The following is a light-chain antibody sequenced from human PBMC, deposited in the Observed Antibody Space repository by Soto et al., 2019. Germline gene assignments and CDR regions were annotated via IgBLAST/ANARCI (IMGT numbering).Light chain of an antibody. CDR1: QGISSY. CDR3: QQLNSYPLT. Sequence: IQLTQSPSSLSASVGDRVTITCRASQGISSYLAWYQQKPGKAPKLLIFAESTLQSGVPSRFSGSGSGTDFTLTISSLQPEDVATYYCQQLNSYPLTCGGGTKVEIK. V-gene: IGKV1-9*01. J-gene: IGKJ4*01. CDR2: AES.